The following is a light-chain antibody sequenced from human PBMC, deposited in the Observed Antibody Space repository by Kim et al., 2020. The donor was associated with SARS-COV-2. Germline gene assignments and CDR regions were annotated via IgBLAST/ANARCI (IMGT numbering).Light chain of an antibody. CDR3: KVWHRSTHRVV. CDR1: SSGSKR. Sequence: TARMHCGGTSSGSKRVQGSQQKPGQETVMVIYYASDRLTGIPERFSGSNSGNTATLTLSRVEARDEADHHRKVWHRSTHRVVFGGETQLTDL. V-gene: IGLV3-21*04. CDR2: YAS. J-gene: IGLJ2*01.